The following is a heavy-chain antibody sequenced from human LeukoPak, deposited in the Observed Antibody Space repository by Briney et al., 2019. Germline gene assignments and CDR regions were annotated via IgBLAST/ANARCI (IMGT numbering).Heavy chain of an antibody. CDR1: GGSISSGGYY. D-gene: IGHD4-17*01. Sequence: PSETLSLTCTVSGGSISSGGYYWSWIRQHPGKGLEWIGYIYYSGSTYYNPSLKSRVTISVDTSKNQFSLKLSSETAADTAVYYCARVKAARWHGDYLRFDYWGQGTLVTVSS. CDR2: IYYSGST. J-gene: IGHJ4*02. V-gene: IGHV4-31*03. CDR3: ARVKAARWHGDYLRFDY.